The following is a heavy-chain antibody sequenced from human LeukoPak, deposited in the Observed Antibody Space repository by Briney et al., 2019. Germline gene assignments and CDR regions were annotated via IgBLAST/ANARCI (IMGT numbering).Heavy chain of an antibody. CDR2: ISYDGSNK. CDR3: AKAQYCGGDCYSDSGSYYGYYYGMDV. D-gene: IGHD2-21*02. J-gene: IGHJ6*02. Sequence: YPGGPLRLSCAASGFTFSSYGMHWVRQAPGKGLEWVAVISYDGSNKYYADSVKGRFTISRDNSKNTLYLQMNSLRAEDTAVYYCAKAQYCGGDCYSDSGSYYGYYYGMDVRGQGTTVTVSS. CDR1: GFTFSSYG. V-gene: IGHV3-30*18.